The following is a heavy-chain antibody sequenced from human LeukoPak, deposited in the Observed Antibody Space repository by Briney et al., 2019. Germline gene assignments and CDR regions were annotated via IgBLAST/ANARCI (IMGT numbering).Heavy chain of an antibody. CDR3: VKSGGYGLIDY. CDR2: IYSSGST. J-gene: IGHJ4*02. V-gene: IGHV4-39*01. D-gene: IGHD1-26*01. CDR1: GASISGSGYY. Sequence: SETLSLTCAVSGASISGSGYYWGWIRQPPGKGLEWIGNIYSSGSTYYNASLQSRVTISIDTSNNQFSLRPSSVTAADTAMYYCVKSGGYGLIDYWGQGTRVTVSS.